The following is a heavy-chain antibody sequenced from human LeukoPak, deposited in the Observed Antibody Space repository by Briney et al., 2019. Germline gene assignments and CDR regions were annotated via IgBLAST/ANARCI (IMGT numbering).Heavy chain of an antibody. CDR2: ISSSSSYI. V-gene: IGHV3-21*01. J-gene: IGHJ4*02. CDR1: GFTFSSYS. CDR3: ARFSVVY. Sequence: GGSLRLSCAASGFTFSSYSMNSGCEGPGRGLEWGSSISSSSSYIYYADSVKGRFTIPRDNAKNSLYLQMTSLRAEDTSVYYCARFSVVYWGQGTLVTVSS. D-gene: IGHD4-23*01.